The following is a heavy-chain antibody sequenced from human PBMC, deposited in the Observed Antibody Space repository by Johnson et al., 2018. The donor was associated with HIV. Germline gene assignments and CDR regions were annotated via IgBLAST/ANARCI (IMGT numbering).Heavy chain of an antibody. D-gene: IGHD5-12*01. Sequence: QVQLVESGGGVVQPGRSLRLACAASGFTFSGYGMHWVRQAPGKGLEWVAVISYDGSNKYYADSVKGRFTISRDNSKNTLYLQMNSLRAEDTAVYYCASQVRGLRLGVDAFDIWGQGTLVTVSS. CDR3: ASQVRGLRLGVDAFDI. J-gene: IGHJ3*02. V-gene: IGHV3-30*03. CDR2: ISYDGSNK. CDR1: GFTFSGYG.